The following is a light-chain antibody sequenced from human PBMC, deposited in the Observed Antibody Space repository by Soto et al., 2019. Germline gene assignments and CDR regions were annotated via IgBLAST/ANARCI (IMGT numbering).Light chain of an antibody. CDR2: DAS. CDR3: QQRKNWQVT. CDR1: QSVSSY. J-gene: IGKJ5*01. Sequence: EIVLTQSPATLSLSPGERATLSCRASQSVSSYLAWYQQKPGQAPRLLIYDASNRATGIPARFSGSGSGTDFTLTISSLEPEDFAVYYCQQRKNWQVTFGQGTRLGL. V-gene: IGKV3-11*01.